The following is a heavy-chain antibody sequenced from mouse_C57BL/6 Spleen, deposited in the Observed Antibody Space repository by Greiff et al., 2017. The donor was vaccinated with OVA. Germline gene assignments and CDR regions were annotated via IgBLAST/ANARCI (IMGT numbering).Heavy chain of an antibody. V-gene: IGHV1-80*01. CDR3: AGGSSYDAMDY. J-gene: IGHJ4*01. CDR2: IYPGDGDT. Sequence: VQLQQSGAELVKPGVSVKISCTASGYAFSSYWMNWVKQRPGKGLEWIGQIYPGDGDTNYNGKFKGKATLTADKSSSTAYMQLSSLTSEDSAVYFCAGGSSYDAMDYWGQGTSVTVSS. D-gene: IGHD1-1*01. CDR1: GYAFSSYW.